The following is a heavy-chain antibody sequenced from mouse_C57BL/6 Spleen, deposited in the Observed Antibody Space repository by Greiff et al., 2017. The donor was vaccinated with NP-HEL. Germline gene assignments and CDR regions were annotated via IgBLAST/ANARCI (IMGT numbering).Heavy chain of an antibody. J-gene: IGHJ2*01. CDR2: IDPENGDT. CDR3: TTWVITMVVEADYCDY. V-gene: IGHV14-4*01. Sequence: VQLQQSGAELVRPGASVKLSCTASGFNIKDDYMHWVKQRPEQGLEWIGWIDPENGDTEYASKFKGQATITADTTSNTAYLQLSSLTSEDTAVYYCTTWVITMVVEADYCDYWGQGTTLTVSS. CDR1: GFNIKDDY. D-gene: IGHD1-1*01.